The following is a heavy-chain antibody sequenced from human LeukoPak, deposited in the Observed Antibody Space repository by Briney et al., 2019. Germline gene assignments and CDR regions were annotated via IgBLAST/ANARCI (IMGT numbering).Heavy chain of an antibody. J-gene: IGHJ6*02. Sequence: PGGSLRLSCAASGFTFSSYGMHWVRQAPGKGLEWVAVISYDGSNKYYADSVKGRFTISRDNSKNTLYLQMNSLRAEDTAVYYCAGLDIAPADLDVWGQGTTVTVSS. D-gene: IGHD6-13*01. CDR1: GFTFSSYG. CDR3: AGLDIAPADLDV. V-gene: IGHV3-30*03. CDR2: ISYDGSNK.